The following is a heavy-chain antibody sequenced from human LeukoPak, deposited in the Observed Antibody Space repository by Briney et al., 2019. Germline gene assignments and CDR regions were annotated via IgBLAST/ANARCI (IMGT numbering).Heavy chain of an antibody. CDR2: ISSSGSTI. Sequence: GGSLRLSCAASGFTFSNYEMNWVRQAPGKGLEWVSFISSSGSTIYYADSVKGRFTLSRDNAKNSLYLQMNSLRAEDTAVYYCARSHIVVVTATPHYGMDVWGQGTTVTVSS. D-gene: IGHD2-21*02. CDR1: GFTFSNYE. V-gene: IGHV3-48*03. CDR3: ARSHIVVVTATPHYGMDV. J-gene: IGHJ6*02.